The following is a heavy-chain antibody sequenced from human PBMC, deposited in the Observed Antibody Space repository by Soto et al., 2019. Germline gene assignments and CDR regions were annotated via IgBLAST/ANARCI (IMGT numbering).Heavy chain of an antibody. CDR1: GFTFSSYG. Sequence: GGSLRLSCAASGFTFSSYGMHWVRQAPGKGLEWVAVISYDGSNKYYADSVKGRFTISRDNSKNTLYLQMNSLRAEDTAVYYCAKSRVSSGWFTYYFDYWGQGTLVTVSS. V-gene: IGHV3-30*18. CDR3: AKSRVSSGWFTYYFDY. J-gene: IGHJ4*02. CDR2: ISYDGSNK. D-gene: IGHD6-19*01.